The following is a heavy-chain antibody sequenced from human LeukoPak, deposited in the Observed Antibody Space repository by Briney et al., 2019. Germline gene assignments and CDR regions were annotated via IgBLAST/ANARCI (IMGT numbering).Heavy chain of an antibody. Sequence: PSETLSLTCAVSGGSFSGYYWCWIRPPPGKGLEWIGEINHSGGTNYNPSLKSRVTISVDTSKNQFSLELSSVSAADTAVYYCAFRLVHGAFDIWGQGTMVTVSS. V-gene: IGHV4-34*01. CDR2: INHSGGT. CDR1: GGSFSGYY. J-gene: IGHJ3*02. D-gene: IGHD6-19*01. CDR3: AFRLVHGAFDI.